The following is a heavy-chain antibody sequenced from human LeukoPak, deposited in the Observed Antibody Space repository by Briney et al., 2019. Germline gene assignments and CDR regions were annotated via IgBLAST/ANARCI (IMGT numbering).Heavy chain of an antibody. CDR3: ARLDTAMVNFDY. CDR1: GGSISSSSYY. Sequence: SETLSLTCTVSGGSISSSSYYRGWIRQPPGKRLEWIGSIYYSGSTYYNPSLKSRVTISVDTSKNQFSLKLSSVTAADTAVYYCARLDTAMVNFDYWGQGTLVTVSS. CDR2: IYYSGST. V-gene: IGHV4-39*01. J-gene: IGHJ4*02. D-gene: IGHD5-18*01.